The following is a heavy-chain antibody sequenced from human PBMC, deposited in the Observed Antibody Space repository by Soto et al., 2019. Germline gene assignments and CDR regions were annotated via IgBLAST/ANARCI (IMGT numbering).Heavy chain of an antibody. CDR2: IDPSDSYT. J-gene: IGHJ6*02. V-gene: IGHV5-10-1*01. D-gene: IGHD3-10*01. CDR3: ARLHIRIRRDPGTYGSGSYYNGYYYGMDV. Sequence: GESLKISCNGSGYSFTIYWISWVRQMPGKGLEWMGRIDPSDSYTNYSPSFQGHVTISADRSISTAYLQWSSLKASDTAMYYCARLHIRIRRDPGTYGSGSYYNGYYYGMDVWGQGTTVTVSS. CDR1: GYSFTIYW.